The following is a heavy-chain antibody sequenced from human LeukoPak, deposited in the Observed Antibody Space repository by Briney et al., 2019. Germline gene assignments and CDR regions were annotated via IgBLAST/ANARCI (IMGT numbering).Heavy chain of an antibody. Sequence: GSLRLSCAASGFTFDDYAMHWVRQPPGKGLEWVSLVSGDGGTTYYADSVKGRFTISRDNIKNSLYLYLDSLRAEDTAFYYCAKAEYGGNYKPFDFWGQGTLVTVS. J-gene: IGHJ4*02. CDR1: GFTFDDYA. CDR3: AKAEYGGNYKPFDF. CDR2: VSGDGGTT. V-gene: IGHV3-43*02. D-gene: IGHD4-23*01.